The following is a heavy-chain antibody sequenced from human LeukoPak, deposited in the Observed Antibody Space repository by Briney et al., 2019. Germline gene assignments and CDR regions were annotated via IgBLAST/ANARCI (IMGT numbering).Heavy chain of an antibody. Sequence: GGSLRLSCAASGFTFSSYWMHRVRQAPGKGLVWVSRINSDGSSISYADSVKGRLTISRDNAKNTLYLQMNSLRAEDTAVYYCARGTGYGVFDYWGQGTLVTVSS. CDR1: GFTFSSYW. CDR2: INSDGSSI. D-gene: IGHD1-14*01. V-gene: IGHV3-74*01. CDR3: ARGTGYGVFDY. J-gene: IGHJ4*02.